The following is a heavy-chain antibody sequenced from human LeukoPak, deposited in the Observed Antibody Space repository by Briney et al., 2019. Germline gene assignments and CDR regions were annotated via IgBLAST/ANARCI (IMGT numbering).Heavy chain of an antibody. CDR1: GYTFTSYD. J-gene: IGHJ6*03. CDR2: MNPNSGNT. CDR3: ARGGSGIAARRGYYYYMDV. V-gene: IGHV1-8*01. Sequence: ASVKVSCKASGYTFTSYDINWVRQATGQGLEWMGWMNPNSGNTGYAQKFQGRVTMTRNTSISTAYMELSSLRSEDTAVYYCARGGSGIAARRGYYYYMDVWGKGTTVTVSS. D-gene: IGHD6-6*01.